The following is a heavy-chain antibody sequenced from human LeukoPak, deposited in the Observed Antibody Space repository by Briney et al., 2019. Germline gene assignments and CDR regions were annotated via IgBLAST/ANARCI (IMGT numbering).Heavy chain of an antibody. D-gene: IGHD7-27*01. CDR1: GFTFSSYA. Sequence: GGSLRLSCAASGFTFSSYAMSWVRQAPGRGLEWLTTIGGGGENTYYADSVRGRFTISRDNSKNTVYLQMKSLRAEDTAVYFCAKVLTGSQDYWGQGTLVTVSS. V-gene: IGHV3-23*01. CDR3: AKVLTGSQDY. J-gene: IGHJ4*02. CDR2: IGGGGENT.